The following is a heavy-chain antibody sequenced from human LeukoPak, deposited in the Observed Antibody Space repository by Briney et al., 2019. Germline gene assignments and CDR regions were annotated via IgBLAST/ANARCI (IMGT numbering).Heavy chain of an antibody. CDR1: GFTFRSYA. J-gene: IGHJ4*02. D-gene: IGHD1-26*01. Sequence: GGSLRLSCAASGFTFRSYAMNWVREAPGKGLEWVAVISYDGSNKYCADSVKGRFTISRDNSRNTLYLQMNSLRAEDTAVYYCAKDTGGSYYFDYWGQGTLVTVSS. CDR3: AKDTGGSYYFDY. V-gene: IGHV3-30*18. CDR2: ISYDGSNK.